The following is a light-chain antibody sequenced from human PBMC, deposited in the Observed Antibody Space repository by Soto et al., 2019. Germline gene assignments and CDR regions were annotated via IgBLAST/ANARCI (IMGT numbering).Light chain of an antibody. V-gene: IGLV2-23*01. J-gene: IGLJ3*02. Sequence: QSALTQPASVSGSPGQSITISCTGTSSDVGSYNLVSWYQQHPGKAPKLMIYEGSKRPSGVSNRFSGSKSGNTASLTISGLQAEDEADYYCCSYAGSSPLWVFGGGTKLTVL. CDR2: EGS. CDR3: CSYAGSSPLWV. CDR1: SSDVGSYNL.